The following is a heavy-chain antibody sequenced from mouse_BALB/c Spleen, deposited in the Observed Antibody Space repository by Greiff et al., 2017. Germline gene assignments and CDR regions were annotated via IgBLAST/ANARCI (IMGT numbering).Heavy chain of an antibody. J-gene: IGHJ2*01. V-gene: IGHV1-69*01. CDR2: IDTSDSYT. CDR3: FTFFDY. D-gene: IGHD5-1*01. Sequence: QVQLQQPGAELVMPGASVKMSCKASGYTFTDYWMHWVKQRPGQGLEWIGAIDTSDSYTSYNQKFKGKATLTVDTSSSTAYMQLSSLTSEDSAVYYCFTFFDYWGQGTTLTVSS. CDR1: GYTFTDYW.